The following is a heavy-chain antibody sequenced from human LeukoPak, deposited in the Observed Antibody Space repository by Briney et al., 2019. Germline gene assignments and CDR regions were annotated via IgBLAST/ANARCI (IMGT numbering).Heavy chain of an antibody. CDR3: TTRLRNHFDY. V-gene: IGHV3-23*01. CDR2: ISDGSRDT. D-gene: IGHD5-12*01. Sequence: GGSLRLSCATSGFTFSSFTMNWVRQAAGKGLEWVSTISDGSRDTHYAGSVKGRFTISRDDSQNIVYLQMDSLRAEDTALYYCTTRLRNHFDYWGQGTQVTVSS. CDR1: GFTFSSFT. J-gene: IGHJ4*02.